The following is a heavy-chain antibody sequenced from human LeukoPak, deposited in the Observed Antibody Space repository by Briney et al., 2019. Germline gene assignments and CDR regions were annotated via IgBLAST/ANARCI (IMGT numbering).Heavy chain of an antibody. Sequence: ASVKVSCKASGYTFSSYGITWVRQAPGQGLEWMGWISTYNGDTNYAQNLQGRVTMTTDTSTSTAYMELRSLRSDDTAVYYCARVMAGPDYWGQGALVTVSS. CDR2: ISTYNGDT. J-gene: IGHJ4*02. D-gene: IGHD5-24*01. CDR1: GYTFSSYG. V-gene: IGHV1-18*01. CDR3: ARVMAGPDY.